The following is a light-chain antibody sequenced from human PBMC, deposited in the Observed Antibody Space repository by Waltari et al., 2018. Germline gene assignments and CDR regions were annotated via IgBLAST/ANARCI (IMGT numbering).Light chain of an antibody. CDR2: DDS. Sequence: SYVLTQPASESVAPGKPARITSEGNITGGKTAHTYQLRPGQAPVLVVHDDSDRPSGIPERFSGSNSGNTATLTISGVEVGDEGDYYCQVWEGSSDHYVFGTGTAVSV. CDR3: QVWEGSSDHYV. CDR1: ITGGKT. V-gene: IGLV3-21*03. J-gene: IGLJ1*01.